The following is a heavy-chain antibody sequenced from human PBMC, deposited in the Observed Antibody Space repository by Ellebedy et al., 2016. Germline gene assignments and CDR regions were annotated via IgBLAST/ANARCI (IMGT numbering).Heavy chain of an antibody. CDR2: ITSSSSYI. CDR3: ARSPHGSGTPVPYYFYAMDV. Sequence: GGSLRLXXAASGFTLSDYSMNWVRQAPGKGLEWVSSITSSSSYIFYADSVKGRFTISRDNAKNSVYLQMNSLRGEDTALYYCARSPHGSGTPVPYYFYAMDVWGQGTTVTVSS. CDR1: GFTLSDYS. V-gene: IGHV3-21*01. D-gene: IGHD3-10*01. J-gene: IGHJ6*02.